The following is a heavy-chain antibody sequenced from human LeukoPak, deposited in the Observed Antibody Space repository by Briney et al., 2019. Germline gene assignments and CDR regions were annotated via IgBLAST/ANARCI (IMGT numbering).Heavy chain of an antibody. J-gene: IGHJ6*02. CDR1: GGSISSYY. CDR3: ARDRRIVVVPAAMQYYYYGMDV. V-gene: IGHV4-59*01. Sequence: TSETLSLTCTVSGGSISSYYWSCIRQPPGKGLEWIGYIYYSGSTNYNPSLKSRVTISVDTSKNQFSLKLSSVTAADTAVYYCARDRRIVVVPAAMQYYYYGMDVWGQGTTVTVSS. CDR2: IYYSGST. D-gene: IGHD2-2*01.